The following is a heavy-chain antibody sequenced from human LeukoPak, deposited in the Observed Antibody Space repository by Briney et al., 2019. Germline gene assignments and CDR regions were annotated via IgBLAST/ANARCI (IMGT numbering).Heavy chain of an antibody. V-gene: IGHV3-33*08. CDR2: IWYDGSNK. D-gene: IGHD1-26*01. Sequence: GGSLRLSCAASGFTFSSYAMSWVRQAPGKGLEWVAVIWYDGSNKYYADSVKGRFTISRDNSKNTLYLQMNSLRAEDTAVYYCARDLYSGSYATYYYYGMDVWGQGTTVTVSS. CDR1: GFTFSSYA. CDR3: ARDLYSGSYATYYYYGMDV. J-gene: IGHJ6*02.